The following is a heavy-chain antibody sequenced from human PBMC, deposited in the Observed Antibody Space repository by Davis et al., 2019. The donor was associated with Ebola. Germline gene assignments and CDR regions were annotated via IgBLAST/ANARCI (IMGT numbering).Heavy chain of an antibody. J-gene: IGHJ6*02. Sequence: FTISRDNSKNTLYLQMNSLRAEDTALYYCAKGDFSSSSAYYYYGMDVWGQGTTVTVSS. CDR3: AKGDFSSSSAYYYYGMDV. V-gene: IGHV3-30*02. D-gene: IGHD6-13*01.